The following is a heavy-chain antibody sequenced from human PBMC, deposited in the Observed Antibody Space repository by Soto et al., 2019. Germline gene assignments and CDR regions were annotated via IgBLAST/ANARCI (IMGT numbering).Heavy chain of an antibody. D-gene: IGHD1-20*01. CDR1: GYSFTSCW. V-gene: IGHV5-51*01. J-gene: IGHJ6*02. Sequence: GESLKISCKGSGYSFTSCWIGWVRQMPGKGLEWMGIIYPGDSDTRYSASFQGQVTISADKSISTAYLQWSSLKASDTAMYYCARHPIIAGTPGHNYYYYYGMDVWGQGTTVTVSS. CDR3: ARHPIIAGTPGHNYYYYYGMDV. CDR2: IYPGDSDT.